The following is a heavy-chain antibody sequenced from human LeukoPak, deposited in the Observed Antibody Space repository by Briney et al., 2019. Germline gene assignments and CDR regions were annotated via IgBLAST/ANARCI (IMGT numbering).Heavy chain of an antibody. Sequence: GESLRISCRGSGYSFTTYWINWVRQMPGKGLEWMGRIDPSDSYTNYSTSFQGHVTISADKSISTAYLQWSSLKASDTAMYYCAGSSGWYGPSDSWGQGTLVTVSS. J-gene: IGHJ5*01. CDR3: AGSSGWYGPSDS. CDR2: IDPSDSYT. D-gene: IGHD6-19*01. CDR1: GYSFTTYW. V-gene: IGHV5-10-1*01.